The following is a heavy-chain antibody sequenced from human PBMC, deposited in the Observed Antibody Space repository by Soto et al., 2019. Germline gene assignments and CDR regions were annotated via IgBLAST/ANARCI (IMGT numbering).Heavy chain of an antibody. CDR1: GYTFSSSY. Sequence: ASEKVSCKASGYTFSSSYMHWVRQAPGQGLEWLGWINPKGSGTKYVQKCQGWVTMTRDTSSNTVYMDLSRLTSDDTAVYYCAREGTGYSAFNIWGQGTMGTVAS. CDR3: AREGTGYSAFNI. CDR2: INPKGSGT. J-gene: IGHJ3*02. V-gene: IGHV1-2*04. D-gene: IGHD3-9*01.